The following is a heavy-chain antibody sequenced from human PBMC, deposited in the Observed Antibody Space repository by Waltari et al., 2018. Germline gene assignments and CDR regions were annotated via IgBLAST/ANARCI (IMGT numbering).Heavy chain of an antibody. J-gene: IGHJ4*02. D-gene: IGHD3-22*01. CDR2: ISDSGVIT. CDR1: GFNFISGA. Sequence: EVHLLESGGGLAQPGGSLRLSWAASGFNFISGAMSWVRQAPGKGLEWVSGISDSGVITKYADSVKGRFTVSRDNSKNTVFLQLNSLRAEDTAIYYCARHLYSIDYLELGNWGQGTLVTVSS. CDR3: ARHLYSIDYLELGN. V-gene: IGHV3-23*01.